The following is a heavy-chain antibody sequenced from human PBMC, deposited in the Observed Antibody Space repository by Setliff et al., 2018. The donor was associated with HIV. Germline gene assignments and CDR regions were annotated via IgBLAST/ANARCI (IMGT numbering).Heavy chain of an antibody. CDR1: GYSISSGYY. CDR3: ARDKSYFDY. J-gene: IGHJ4*02. CDR2: IYHSVST. Sequence: SETLSLTCAVSGYSISSGYYWGWIRQPPGKGLEWIGSIYHSVSTYYNPSLKSRVTISVDTSKNQFSLKLSSVTAADTAVYYCARDKSYFDYWGQGTLVTVSS. V-gene: IGHV4-38-2*02.